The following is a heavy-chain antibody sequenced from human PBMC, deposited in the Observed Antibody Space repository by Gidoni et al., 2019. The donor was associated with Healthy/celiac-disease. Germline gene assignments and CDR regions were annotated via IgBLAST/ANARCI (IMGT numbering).Heavy chain of an antibody. J-gene: IGHJ3*02. CDR1: GGTFSSYT. CDR2: IIPILGIA. D-gene: IGHD5-12*01. CDR3: ARGDSGYEHDAFDI. V-gene: IGHV1-69*02. Sequence: QVQLVHSVAEVKKPGSSVHVSCKASGGTFSSYTISWVRQAPGQGLEWMGRIIPILGIANYAQKFQGRVKITADKSTSTAYMELSSLRSEDTAVYYCARGDSGYEHDAFDIWGQGTMVTVSS.